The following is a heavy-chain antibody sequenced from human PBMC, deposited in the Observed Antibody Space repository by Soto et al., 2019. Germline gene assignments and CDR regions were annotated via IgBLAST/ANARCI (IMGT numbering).Heavy chain of an antibody. J-gene: IGHJ4*02. D-gene: IGHD3-10*01. V-gene: IGHV4-4*07. CDR2: IYSSGNT. CDR1: GGSISGFY. CDR3: ARDHWTTVGGSGSYYFFDY. Sequence: QVQLQESGPGLVKPSETLSLTCTVSGGSISGFYWTWIRQPAGRGLEWIGRIYSSGNTYYNPSLTSRVTMSVDTSKNQFSLKLTSVTAADTAVYFCARDHWTTVGGSGSYYFFDYWGQGALVTVSS.